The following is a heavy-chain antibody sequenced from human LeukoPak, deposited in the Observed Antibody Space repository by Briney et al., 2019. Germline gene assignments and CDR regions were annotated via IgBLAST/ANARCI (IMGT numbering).Heavy chain of an antibody. D-gene: IGHD4/OR15-4a*01. CDR3: AKEGTYTYGASDFDY. J-gene: IGHJ4*02. V-gene: IGHV4-39*06. CDR2: IYSSGST. Sequence: SETLSLTCTVSGVSISSSSYYWGWIRQPPGKGLEWIGSIYSSGSTYYNPSLKSRVTISVDTSKNQFTLKLSSVTAADTAVYYYAKEGTYTYGASDFDYWGQGTLVTVSS. CDR1: GVSISSSSYY.